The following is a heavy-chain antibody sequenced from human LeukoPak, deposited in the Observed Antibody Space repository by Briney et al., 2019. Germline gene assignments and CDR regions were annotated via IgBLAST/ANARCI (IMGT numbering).Heavy chain of an antibody. V-gene: IGHV4-59*01. Sequence: PSETLSLTCIVSGGSISSYYWSWIRQPPGKGLEWIGYIYYSGSTNYNPSLKSRVTISVDTSKNQFSLKLSSVTAADTAVYYCARGPGETYYYDSSGYPLDYWGQGTLVTVSS. J-gene: IGHJ4*02. CDR3: ARGPGETYYYDSSGYPLDY. D-gene: IGHD3-22*01. CDR2: IYYSGST. CDR1: GGSISSYY.